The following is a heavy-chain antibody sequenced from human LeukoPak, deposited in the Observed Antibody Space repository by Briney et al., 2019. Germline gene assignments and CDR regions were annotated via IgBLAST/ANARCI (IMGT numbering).Heavy chain of an antibody. CDR3: ARDHCSSTNCYFDF. J-gene: IGHJ4*02. CDR1: VFTFSSYS. V-gene: IGHV3-48*02. Sequence: GGSLGLSCAASVFTFSSYSINWVPQAPGKGLEWISYISSSTSTIYYADSVKGRFTISRDNAKNSLYLQMNSLRDEDTAVYYCARDHCSSTNCYFDFWGQGTLVTVSS. CDR2: ISSSTSTI. D-gene: IGHD2-2*01.